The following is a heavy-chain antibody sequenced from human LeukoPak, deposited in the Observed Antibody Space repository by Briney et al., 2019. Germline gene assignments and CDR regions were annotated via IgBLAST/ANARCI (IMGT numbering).Heavy chain of an antibody. Sequence: ASVKVSCKTSGYTFTGYYIHWVRQAPGQGLEWMGWINPNSGGTNYAQKFQGRVTMTRDTSISTAYMELSRLRSDDTAVYYCARGDDYGDYTGYYWSQGTLVTVSS. J-gene: IGHJ4*02. CDR3: ARGDDYGDYTGYY. D-gene: IGHD4-17*01. V-gene: IGHV1-2*02. CDR2: INPNSGGT. CDR1: GYTFTGYY.